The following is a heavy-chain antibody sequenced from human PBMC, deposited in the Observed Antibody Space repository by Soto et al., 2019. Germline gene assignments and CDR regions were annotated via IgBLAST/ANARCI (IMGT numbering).Heavy chain of an antibody. J-gene: IGHJ3*02. CDR2: ISAYNGNT. Sequence: ASVKVSCKASGYTFTIYGISWVRQAPGQGLEWMGWISAYNGNTNYAQKLQVRVTMTTDTSTSTAYMELRSLRSDDTAVYYCAIVARSGHYAFDIWGQGTMVTVSS. D-gene: IGHD5-12*01. CDR1: GYTFTIYG. CDR3: AIVARSGHYAFDI. V-gene: IGHV1-18*01.